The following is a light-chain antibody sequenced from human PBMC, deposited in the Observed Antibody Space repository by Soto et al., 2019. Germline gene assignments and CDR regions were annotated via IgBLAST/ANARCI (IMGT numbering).Light chain of an antibody. CDR2: GAS. V-gene: IGKV3-20*01. Sequence: EIVLTQSPGTLSLSPGERATLSCRASQSVSSSYLAWYQQKPGQAPRLLIYGASSRATGIPDRFSVSGSGTDVTLTISRLEPEDFAVYYCQQYGSSSGTCGQ. CDR1: QSVSSSY. J-gene: IGKJ1*01. CDR3: QQYGSSSGT.